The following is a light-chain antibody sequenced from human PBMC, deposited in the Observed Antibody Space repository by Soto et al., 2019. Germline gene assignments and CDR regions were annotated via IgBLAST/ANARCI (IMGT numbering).Light chain of an antibody. J-gene: IGKJ3*01. Sequence: DIQMTQSPSSLSASIGDRVTITCQASQDISNYLNWYQQKPGKAPKLLIYDASFLETGGPSRFSGSVSGTDFVFTISSLQPEDNAKYYCQVYDHVHFTFGTGTRVYFK. V-gene: IGKV1-33*01. CDR3: QVYDHVHFT. CDR2: DAS. CDR1: QDISNY.